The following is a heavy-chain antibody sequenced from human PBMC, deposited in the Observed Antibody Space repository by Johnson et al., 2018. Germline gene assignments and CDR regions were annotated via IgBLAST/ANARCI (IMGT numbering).Heavy chain of an antibody. Sequence: EVQLVESGGGLVKPGGSLRLSCAASGFTFSSYSMNWVRQAPGKGLEWVSSISSSSSYIYYADSVKGRFTISRDNGKNSLYLQMNSLRAEDTAVYYCARGANDSSGYYYYGMDVWGQGTTVTVS. J-gene: IGHJ6*02. CDR3: ARGANDSSGYYYYGMDV. CDR1: GFTFSSYS. CDR2: ISSSSSYI. D-gene: IGHD3-22*01. V-gene: IGHV3-21*01.